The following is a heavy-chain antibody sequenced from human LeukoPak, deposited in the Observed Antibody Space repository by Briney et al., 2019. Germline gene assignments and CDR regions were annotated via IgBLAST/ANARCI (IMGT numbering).Heavy chain of an antibody. CDR3: AKESYYDGTGYFDC. Sequence: GGSLRLSCAASGFTFSSYGMSWVRQAPGKGLEWVSAISGSGDSTYYADSVKGRFTISRDNSKNTLFLQMNSLTVEDTAFYYCAKESYYDGTGYFDCWGQGTLVTVSS. D-gene: IGHD3-22*01. CDR2: ISGSGDST. J-gene: IGHJ4*02. CDR1: GFTFSSYG. V-gene: IGHV3-23*01.